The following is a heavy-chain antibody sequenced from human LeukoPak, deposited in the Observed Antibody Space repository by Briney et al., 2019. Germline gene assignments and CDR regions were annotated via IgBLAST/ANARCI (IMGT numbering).Heavy chain of an antibody. CDR3: ATGSGDLDH. D-gene: IGHD3-10*01. V-gene: IGHV4-4*07. Sequence: SETLSLTCSVSGGSINRWFWSWIRQPAGKGLEWIGRFESSGRIIYNPSFRSRVTMAVDTSTNQFFLKLTSVTAADTAVYYCATGSGDLDHWGRGTPLIVSS. CDR1: GGSINRWF. CDR2: FESSGRI. J-gene: IGHJ4*02.